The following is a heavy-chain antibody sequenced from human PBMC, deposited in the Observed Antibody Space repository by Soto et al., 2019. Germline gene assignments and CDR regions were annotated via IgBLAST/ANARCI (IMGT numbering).Heavy chain of an antibody. D-gene: IGHD3-10*01. J-gene: IGHJ4*02. CDR3: ARDETGIRDFDY. Sequence: EVQLVESGGDLVHPGGSLRLSCAASGFTFSNYGMNWVRQAPGKGLEWVSYIGTSNNDVQYADTVKGRFTVSRDNAKNSLYLQLSSLRAEDTALYYCARDETGIRDFDYWGQGTLVTVSS. CDR1: GFTFSNYG. CDR2: IGTSNNDV. V-gene: IGHV3-48*01.